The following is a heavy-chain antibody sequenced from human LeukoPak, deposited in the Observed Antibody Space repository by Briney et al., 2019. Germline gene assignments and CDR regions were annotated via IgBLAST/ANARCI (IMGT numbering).Heavy chain of an antibody. CDR3: ARGPDIFTAFSPDF. J-gene: IGHJ4*02. V-gene: IGHV3-21*01. D-gene: IGHD3-9*01. CDR2: ISNSGTYI. CDR1: GFTFSTYS. Sequence: PGGSLRHSCAASGFTFSTYSMNWVRQAPGKGLEWVSSISNSGTYIYYADSVKGRFTLSRDNAKNSLYLQMDSLRAEDTAVYYCARGPDIFTAFSPDFWGQGTLVTVSS.